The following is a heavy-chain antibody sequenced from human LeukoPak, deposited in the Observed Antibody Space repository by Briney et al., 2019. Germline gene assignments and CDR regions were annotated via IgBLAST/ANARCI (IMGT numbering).Heavy chain of an antibody. J-gene: IGHJ6*02. V-gene: IGHV3-7*01. Sequence: PGGSLRLSCAASGFTLSNYWMNWVRQAPGKGLEWAANLKQDGSEKYYVESVKGRFTISRDNTKNSLYLDMNSLRAEDTAVYYCGRARLQSQYGMDVWGQGTTAIVSS. CDR2: LKQDGSEK. D-gene: IGHD4-11*01. CDR1: GFTLSNYW. CDR3: GRARLQSQYGMDV.